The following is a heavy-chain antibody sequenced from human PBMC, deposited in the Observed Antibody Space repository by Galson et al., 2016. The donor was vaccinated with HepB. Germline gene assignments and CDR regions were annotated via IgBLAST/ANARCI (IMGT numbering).Heavy chain of an antibody. V-gene: IGHV4-61*02. J-gene: IGHJ4*02. D-gene: IGHD5-24*01. Sequence: TLSLTCTVSGDSITSGTYYWSWVRQPAGKGLEWIGSISTTWGTNYNPSLKGRVTISLDTSTDQFSLKLTSVTASETAVYYCTRSARDGILDSWGRGALVTVSS. CDR2: ISTTWGT. CDR1: GDSITSGTYY. CDR3: TRSARDGILDS.